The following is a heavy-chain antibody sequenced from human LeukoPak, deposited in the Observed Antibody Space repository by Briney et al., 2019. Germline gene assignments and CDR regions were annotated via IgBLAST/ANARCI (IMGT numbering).Heavy chain of an antibody. CDR3: AVDFGSHRVVY. D-gene: IGHD3-3*01. CDR2: IYFSGRT. CDR1: GGSISSSTYY. V-gene: IGHV4-39*01. Sequence: PSETLSLTCTVSGGSISSSTYYWGWVRQPPGKGLEWIGSIYFSGRTYDNPSLKSRVTIPLDTSEILYSLRLSSVTAADTAVYYCAVDFGSHRVVYWGQGSLVTVYS. J-gene: IGHJ4*01.